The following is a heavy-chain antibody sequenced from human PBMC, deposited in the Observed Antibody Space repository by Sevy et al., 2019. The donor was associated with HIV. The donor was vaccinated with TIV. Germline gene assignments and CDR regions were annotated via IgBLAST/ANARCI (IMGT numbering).Heavy chain of an antibody. Sequence: GGSLRLSCAASGFTFSGSAMQWVRQASGKGLEWVGRIRSKGNSYATAYAASVERRFTISRDDSKNTVYLQMNSLKTEDTGVYYCTRGGARDSSSWYDYFDYWGQGTLVTVSS. CDR3: TRGGARDSSSWYDYFDY. J-gene: IGHJ4*02. CDR1: GFTFSGSA. D-gene: IGHD6-13*01. V-gene: IGHV3-73*01. CDR2: IRSKGNSYAT.